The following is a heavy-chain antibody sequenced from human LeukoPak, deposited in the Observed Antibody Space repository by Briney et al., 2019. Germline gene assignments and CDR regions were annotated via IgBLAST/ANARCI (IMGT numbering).Heavy chain of an antibody. CDR3: ARDDCSSISCYHNWIDP. Sequence: GGSLRLTCAASGFTFSSYWMSWVRQAPGKGLEWVANIKQDGSEKYYVDSVKGRLTISRDNAKNSLYLQMNSLRAEDTAVYYCARDDCSSISCYHNWIDPWGQGTLVTVSS. CDR2: IKQDGSEK. V-gene: IGHV3-7*01. J-gene: IGHJ5*02. CDR1: GFTFSSYW. D-gene: IGHD2-2*01.